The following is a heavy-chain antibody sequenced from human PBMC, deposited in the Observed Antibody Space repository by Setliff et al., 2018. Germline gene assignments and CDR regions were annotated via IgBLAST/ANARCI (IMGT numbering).Heavy chain of an antibody. V-gene: IGHV1-69*13. CDR3: AREGVDTRSSTDYRYYMDV. CDR1: GGTFSSYA. CDR2: IIPMFGTT. J-gene: IGHJ6*03. D-gene: IGHD5-18*01. Sequence: AASVKVSCKASGGTFSSYAIDWVRQAPGQGLEWMGGIIPMFGTTNYAQRFRGRVTITADESTGTAYMELSSLRTEDTAVYYCAREGVDTRSSTDYRYYMDVWGKGTTVTVSS.